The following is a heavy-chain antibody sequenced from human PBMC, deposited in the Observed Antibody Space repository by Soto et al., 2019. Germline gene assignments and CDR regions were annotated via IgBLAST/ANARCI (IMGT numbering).Heavy chain of an antibody. Sequence: GGSLRLSRAAPGFTFRTYSMKRVRQAPGKGPEWISYISESSRMVIYADSVRGRFTVYRDNANNSLFLQMISLRDEDTAVYYCARGLSWRRGPFDYWGQGTLVTVSS. J-gene: IGHJ4*02. CDR1: GFTFRTYS. V-gene: IGHV3-48*02. CDR3: ARGLSWRRGPFDY. CDR2: ISESSRMV. D-gene: IGHD3-16*01.